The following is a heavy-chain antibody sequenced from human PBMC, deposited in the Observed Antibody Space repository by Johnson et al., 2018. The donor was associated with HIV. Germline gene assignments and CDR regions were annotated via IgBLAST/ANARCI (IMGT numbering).Heavy chain of an antibody. CDR1: GFTFSSYA. CDR3: AKDHSRSILGMIIDAFDI. CDR2: ISYDGSNK. Sequence: QVQLVESGGDLVQPGGSLRLSCAASGFTFSSYAMHWVRQAPGKGLEWVAIISYDGSNKYYADSVKGRFTISRDNSKNTLYLQMNSLRVEDTAVYYCAKDHSRSILGMIIDAFDIWGQGTMVTVSS. D-gene: IGHD3-3*01. J-gene: IGHJ3*02. V-gene: IGHV3-30*18.